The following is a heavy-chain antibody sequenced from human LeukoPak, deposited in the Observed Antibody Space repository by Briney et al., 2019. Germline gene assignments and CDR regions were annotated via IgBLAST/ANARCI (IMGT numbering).Heavy chain of an antibody. J-gene: IGHJ4*02. CDR3: ARHGYSYGRFDY. CDR1: GGSISSFY. V-gene: IGHV4-59*08. CDR2: IYYSGST. Sequence: SETLSLTCTVSGGSISSFYWSWIRQPPGKGLEWIGYIYYSGSTNYNPSHKSRVTISVDTSKNQFSLKLSSVTAADTAVYYCARHGYSYGRFDYWGQGTLVTVSS. D-gene: IGHD5-18*01.